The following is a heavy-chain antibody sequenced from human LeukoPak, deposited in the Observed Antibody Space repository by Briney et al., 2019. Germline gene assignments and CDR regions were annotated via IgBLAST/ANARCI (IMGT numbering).Heavy chain of an antibody. CDR1: GGSISSYY. D-gene: IGHD6-6*01. CDR2: IYNSGST. CDR3: ARVVRYSSSSDYYYYMDV. V-gene: IGHV4-4*07. J-gene: IGHJ6*03. Sequence: PSETLSLTCTVSGGSISSYYWSWIRQPAGKGLEWIGRIYNSGSTTYNPSLKSRVTISVDTSKNQFSLKLSSVTAADTAVYYCARVVRYSSSSDYYYYMDVWGKGTTVTVSS.